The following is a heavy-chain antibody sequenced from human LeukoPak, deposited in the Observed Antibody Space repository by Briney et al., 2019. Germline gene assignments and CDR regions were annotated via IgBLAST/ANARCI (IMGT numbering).Heavy chain of an antibody. CDR3: ARDGELRGYSGYDFDY. J-gene: IGHJ4*02. CDR1: GFTFSSYW. D-gene: IGHD5-12*01. Sequence: GGSLRLSCAASGFTFSSYWMTWVRQAPGKGLEWVANIKPDGSQIYYVDSVKGRFTISRDNAKNSLYLQMNSLRAEDTAVYYCARDGELRGYSGYDFDYWGQGTLVTVSS. CDR2: IKPDGSQI. V-gene: IGHV3-7*01.